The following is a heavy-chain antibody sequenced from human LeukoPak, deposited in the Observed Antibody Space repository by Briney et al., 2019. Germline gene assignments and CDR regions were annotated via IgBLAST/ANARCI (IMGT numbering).Heavy chain of an antibody. V-gene: IGHV3-15*01. Sequence: GGSLRLSCAASGFTFSNAWMTWVRQAPGKGLEWVGRIKSNTDGGTTDYAAPVKGRFTISRDDSKNTLYLQMNSLKTEDTAVYYCTTDFRDRVNFWGQGPLVTVSS. CDR2: IKSNTDGGTT. CDR1: GFTFSNAW. CDR3: TTDFRDRVNF. J-gene: IGHJ4*02. D-gene: IGHD3-10*01.